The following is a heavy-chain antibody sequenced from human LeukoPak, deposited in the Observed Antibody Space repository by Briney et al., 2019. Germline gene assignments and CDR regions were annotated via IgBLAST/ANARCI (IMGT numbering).Heavy chain of an antibody. Sequence: GGSLRLSCVGTGFSFSSFSMNWVRQAPGKGLEWVATISGCGTYYLDSVRGRFTISIDDFRSTVYLQMNSLRADDTALYYCAKIPGDSFFDVWGQGTLVAVSS. J-gene: IGHJ4*02. V-gene: IGHV3-23*01. CDR2: ISGCGT. CDR3: AKIPGDSFFDV. CDR1: GFSFSSFS. D-gene: IGHD2-21*01.